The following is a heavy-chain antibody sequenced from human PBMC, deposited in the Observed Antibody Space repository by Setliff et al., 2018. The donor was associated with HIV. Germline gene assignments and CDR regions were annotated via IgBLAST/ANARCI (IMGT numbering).Heavy chain of an antibody. CDR1: GYIFSNFA. CDR2: INAGDGNT. D-gene: IGHD2-2*01. V-gene: IGHV1-3*01. CDR3: ARVSEKYHYFNY. J-gene: IGHJ4*02. Sequence: ASVKVSCKASGYIFSNFAMHWVRQVPGPRLEWMGWINAGDGNTKYSQNIQGRVTITRDTSATTVYMELSSLRSEDTAVYYCARVSEKYHYFNYWGQGTLVTVSS.